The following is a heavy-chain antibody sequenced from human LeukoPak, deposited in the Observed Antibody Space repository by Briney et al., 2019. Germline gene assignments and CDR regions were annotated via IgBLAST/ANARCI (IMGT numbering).Heavy chain of an antibody. CDR3: AKGGNSWPLSFDY. CDR1: GFSFSGYA. J-gene: IGHJ4*02. Sequence: GGSLRLSCAASGFSFSGYAMSWVRQAPGKGLEWVSTISGGGGATYYADSVKGRFTISRDNSKNTLYLQMNTLRAEDTALYYCAKGGNSWPLSFDYRGQGTLVTVSS. D-gene: IGHD4-11*01. CDR2: ISGGGGAT. V-gene: IGHV3-23*01.